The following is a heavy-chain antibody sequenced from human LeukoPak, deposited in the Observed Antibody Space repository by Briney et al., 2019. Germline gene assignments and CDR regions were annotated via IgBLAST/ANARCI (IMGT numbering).Heavy chain of an antibody. J-gene: IGHJ4*02. CDR2: ISWNGGST. Sequence: PGGSLRLSCAASGFTFDDYGMYWVRQAPGKGLEWVSLISWNGGSTYYADSVKGRFTISRDNSKNTLYLQMSSLRPEDTALYYCAKPSIASSGTGQSFFDYWGQGTLVTVSS. V-gene: IGHV3-43D*03. D-gene: IGHD6-13*01. CDR3: AKPSIASSGTGQSFFDY. CDR1: GFTFDDYG.